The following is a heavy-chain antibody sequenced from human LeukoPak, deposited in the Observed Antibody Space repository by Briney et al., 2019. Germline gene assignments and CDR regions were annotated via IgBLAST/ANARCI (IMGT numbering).Heavy chain of an antibody. Sequence: SETLSLTCSVSGGSITNYYWTWIRQSPGKGLEWLGYIHYTGNTNYNPSLKSRITISVDTSKNQFSLKLRSVTAADTAVYYCARQFESPRSSAYDLWGQGAMVIVSS. CDR1: GGSITNYY. J-gene: IGHJ3*01. D-gene: IGHD1-14*01. V-gene: IGHV4-59*01. CDR2: IHYTGNT. CDR3: ARQFESPRSSAYDL.